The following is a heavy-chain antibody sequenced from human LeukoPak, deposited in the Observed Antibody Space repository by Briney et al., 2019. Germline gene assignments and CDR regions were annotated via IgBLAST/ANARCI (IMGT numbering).Heavy chain of an antibody. CDR3: ARGWIQLWDDAFDI. CDR1: GFSFTSYA. D-gene: IGHD5-18*01. V-gene: IGHV3-23*01. CDR2: ISGSGDST. Sequence: GGSLRLSCAASGFSFTSYAMSWVRQAPGKGLEWVSVISGSGDSTYYADSVKGRFTISRDNSKSTLYLQMNSLRAEDTAVYYCARGWIQLWDDAFDIWGQGTMVTVSS. J-gene: IGHJ3*02.